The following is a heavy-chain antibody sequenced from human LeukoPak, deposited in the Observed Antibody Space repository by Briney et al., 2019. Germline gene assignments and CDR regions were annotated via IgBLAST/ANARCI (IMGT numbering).Heavy chain of an antibody. Sequence: KSAGSLRLSCAASGFTFSRYNRNWVRQAPGKGLEWVSSISSSGSYIYYADSVKGRFTIARDNAKNSLYLQINSATVAATSVYSCARDVDYGRNSGLYFWGQGTLVTVSS. V-gene: IGHV3-21*01. CDR3: ARDVDYGRNSGLYF. D-gene: IGHD4-23*01. CDR1: GFTFSRYN. CDR2: ISSSGSYI. J-gene: IGHJ1*01.